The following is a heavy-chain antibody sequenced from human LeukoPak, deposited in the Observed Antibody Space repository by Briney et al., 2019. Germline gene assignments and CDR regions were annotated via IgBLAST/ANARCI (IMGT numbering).Heavy chain of an antibody. CDR3: ATGRHDFWSGYYTTSFDY. D-gene: IGHD3-3*01. Sequence: GASVKASCKVSGYTLTELSMHWVRQAPGKGLEWMGGFDPEDGETIYAQKFQGRVTMTEDTSTDTAYMELSSLRSEDTAVYYCATGRHDFWSGYYTTSFDYWGQGTLVTVSS. CDR1: GYTLTELS. V-gene: IGHV1-24*01. CDR2: FDPEDGET. J-gene: IGHJ4*02.